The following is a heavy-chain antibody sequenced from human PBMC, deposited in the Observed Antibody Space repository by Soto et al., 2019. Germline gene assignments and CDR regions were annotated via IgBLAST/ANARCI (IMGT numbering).Heavy chain of an antibody. CDR3: ARPPVAGRGGAFDS. CDR1: AGSISSSNYY. V-gene: IGHV4-39*01. D-gene: IGHD2-15*01. CDR2: IYYSGST. J-gene: IGHJ3*02. Sequence: QLQLQESGPGLVKPSETLSLTCTVSAGSISSSNYYWGWIRQPPGKGMEWIGNIYYSGSTYYNPSLKSRVTISINTSKNQCSLRLTSVTAADTAVYYCARPPVAGRGGAFDSWGQGTMVPVS.